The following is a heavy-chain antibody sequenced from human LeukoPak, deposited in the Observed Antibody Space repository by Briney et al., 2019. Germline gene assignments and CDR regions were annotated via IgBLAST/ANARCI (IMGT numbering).Heavy chain of an antibody. D-gene: IGHD6-6*01. CDR1: GYTFTAYY. V-gene: IGHV1-2*02. CDR3: ARTDSSSSLMGFDY. Sequence: ASVNVSCKASGYTFTAYYMHWVRQAPGQGLEWMGWINPNSGGTSYAQKFQGRVTMTRATSISTAYMELSRLRSDDTAVYYCARTDSSSSLMGFDYWGQGTLVTVSS. J-gene: IGHJ4*02. CDR2: INPNSGGT.